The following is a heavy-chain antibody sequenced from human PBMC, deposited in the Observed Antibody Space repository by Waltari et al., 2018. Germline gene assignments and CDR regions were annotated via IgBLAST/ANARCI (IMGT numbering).Heavy chain of an antibody. CDR3: AKDRMTTATYLDY. V-gene: IGHV3-30*02. J-gene: IGHJ4*02. D-gene: IGHD4-17*01. CDR1: GLTFSNCD. CDR2: IRNDGSNK. Sequence: QVQLVESGGGVVQHGGSLRLSCEASGLTFSNCDIHWVRQAPGKGLEWVALIRNDGSNKYYTDSVKGRFTISRDNSKNTLYLQMNSLRTEDTAVYYCAKDRMTTATYLDYWGQGTLVTVSS.